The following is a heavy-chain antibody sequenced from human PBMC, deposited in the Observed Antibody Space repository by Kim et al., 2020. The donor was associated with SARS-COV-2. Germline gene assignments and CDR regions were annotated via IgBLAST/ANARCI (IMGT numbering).Heavy chain of an antibody. D-gene: IGHD6-13*01. J-gene: IGHJ4*02. CDR2: ISSNGGST. Sequence: GGSLRLSCSASGFTFSSYAMHWVRQAPGKGLEYVSAISSNGGSTYYADSVKGRFTISRDNSKNTLYLQMSSLRAEDTAVYYCVKVYRSREHPGYSSSWLQGDSIDYWGQGTLVTVSS. V-gene: IGHV3-64D*06. CDR3: VKVYRSREHPGYSSSWLQGDSIDY. CDR1: GFTFSSYA.